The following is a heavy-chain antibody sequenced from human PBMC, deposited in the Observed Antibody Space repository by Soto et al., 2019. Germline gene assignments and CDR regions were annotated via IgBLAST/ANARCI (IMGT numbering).Heavy chain of an antibody. J-gene: IGHJ6*02. Sequence: PGGSLRLSCADSGFTFSNYAMNWVRQAPGRGLEWVSTISSSGEFTFYADSVKGRFTISRDSSQSTLFLLMNSLRAEDTALYYCAAGKGIATGMDVWGQGTTVTVSS. V-gene: IGHV3-23*01. CDR2: ISSSGEFT. CDR1: GFTFSNYA. D-gene: IGHD6-13*01. CDR3: AAGKGIATGMDV.